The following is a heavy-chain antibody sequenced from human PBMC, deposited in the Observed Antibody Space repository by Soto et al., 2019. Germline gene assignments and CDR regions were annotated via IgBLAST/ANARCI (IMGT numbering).Heavy chain of an antibody. V-gene: IGHV3-9*01. J-gene: IGHJ6*03. CDR3: AKEPGPYYYYYYMDV. Sequence: SLKISCAASGFTFDDYAMHWVRQAPGKGLEWVSGISWNSGSIGYADSVKGRFTISRDNAKNSLYLQMNSLRAEDTALYYCAKEPGPYYYYYYMDVWGKGTTVTVSS. CDR2: ISWNSGSI. CDR1: GFTFDDYA.